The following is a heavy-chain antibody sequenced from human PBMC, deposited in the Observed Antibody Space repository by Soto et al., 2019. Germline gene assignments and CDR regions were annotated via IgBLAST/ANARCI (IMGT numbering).Heavy chain of an antibody. Sequence: NPSETLSLTCTVSGDSISTADYYWNWIRQPPGKGLEWIGYIYYSGNTYYIPSLKSRVTISVDTSKNQISLKLNSVTAADTAVYYCARGIYSTSSFFDSWGQGTLVTAPQ. J-gene: IGHJ4*02. V-gene: IGHV4-30-4*01. CDR3: ARGIYSTSSFFDS. CDR1: GDSISTADYY. CDR2: IYYSGNT. D-gene: IGHD6-6*01.